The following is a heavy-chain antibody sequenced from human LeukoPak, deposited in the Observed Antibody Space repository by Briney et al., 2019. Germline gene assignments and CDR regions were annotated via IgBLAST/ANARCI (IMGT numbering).Heavy chain of an antibody. CDR3: ALPNYYDSSGYCY. CDR2: IIPIFGTA. V-gene: IGHV1-69*06. Sequence: GGSVRVSCKDSGGTFRRYAISWVRQGPGEGVERMGGIIPIFGTANYAQKFKGRVTITAEKSTSTAYMQLSSLRSEDTAVYYCALPNYYDSSGYCYCGQGTLVSVSS. D-gene: IGHD3-22*01. J-gene: IGHJ4*02. CDR1: GGTFRRYA.